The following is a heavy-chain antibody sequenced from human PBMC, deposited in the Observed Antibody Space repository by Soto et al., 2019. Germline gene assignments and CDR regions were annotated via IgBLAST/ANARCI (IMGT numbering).Heavy chain of an antibody. Sequence: GGSLRLSCAASGFTFSSYGMHWVRQAPGKGLEWVAVIWYDGGNENYADSVKGRFTISRDNSKNTLDLQMNSLRAEDTAVYYCVRDPDFYESSGYYIPTSGQLDYWGQGTQVTVSS. CDR3: VRDPDFYESSGYYIPTSGQLDY. CDR1: GFTFSSYG. D-gene: IGHD3-22*01. J-gene: IGHJ4*02. V-gene: IGHV3-33*01. CDR2: IWYDGGNE.